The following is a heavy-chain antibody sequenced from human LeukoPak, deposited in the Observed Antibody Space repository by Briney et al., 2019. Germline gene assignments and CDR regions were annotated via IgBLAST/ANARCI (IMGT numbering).Heavy chain of an antibody. CDR1: GGSISSYY. Sequence: TSETLSLTCTVSGGSISSYYWSWIRQPAGKGLEWIGRIYTSGSTNYNPSLKSRVTMSVDTSKNQFSLKLSSVTAADTAVYYCARDHSYYGHYYYYYYMDVWGKGTTVTISS. CDR2: IYTSGST. D-gene: IGHD3-10*01. J-gene: IGHJ6*03. CDR3: ARDHSYYGHYYYYYYMDV. V-gene: IGHV4-4*07.